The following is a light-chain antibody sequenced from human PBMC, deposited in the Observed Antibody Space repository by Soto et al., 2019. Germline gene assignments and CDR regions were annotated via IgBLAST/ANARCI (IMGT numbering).Light chain of an antibody. CDR3: QLYGSSPWT. CDR2: GAS. CDR1: QSVSSSY. Sequence: EIVLTQSPGTLSLSPGERATLSCRASQSVSSSYLAWYQQKPGQAPRLLIYGASSRATGIPDRFSGSGSGTDFTLTISRLEPEDFAAYYCQLYGSSPWTFGQVTKV. V-gene: IGKV3-20*01. J-gene: IGKJ1*01.